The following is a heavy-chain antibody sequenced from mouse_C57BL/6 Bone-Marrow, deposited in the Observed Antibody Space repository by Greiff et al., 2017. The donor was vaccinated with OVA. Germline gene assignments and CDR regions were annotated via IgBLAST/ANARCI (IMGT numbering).Heavy chain of an antibody. CDR2: IDPSDSST. CDR3: ARSQTAQATSFAY. D-gene: IGHD3-2*02. J-gene: IGHJ3*01. CDR1: GYTFTSYW. Sequence: QVQLQQPGAELVKPGASVKLSCKASGYTFTSYWMQWVKQRPGQGLEWIGEIDPSDSSTNYNPKFKGKATLTVDTSSSTAYMQLSSLTSEDSAVYYCARSQTAQATSFAYWGQGTLVTVSA. V-gene: IGHV1-50*01.